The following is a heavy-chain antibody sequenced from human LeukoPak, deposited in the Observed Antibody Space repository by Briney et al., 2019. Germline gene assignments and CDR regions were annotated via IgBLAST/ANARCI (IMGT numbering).Heavy chain of an antibody. CDR2: ISGSGGTT. CDR3: AKFPSTVPTNYFDY. Sequence: GGSLRLSCAASGFTSSSYGMSWVRQAPGKGLEWVSIISGSGGTTYYADSVKGRFTISRDNSKNTLYLQMNSLRAEDTAIYYCAKFPSTVPTNYFDYWGQGTLVTVSS. V-gene: IGHV3-23*01. CDR1: GFTSSSYG. J-gene: IGHJ4*02. D-gene: IGHD2-2*01.